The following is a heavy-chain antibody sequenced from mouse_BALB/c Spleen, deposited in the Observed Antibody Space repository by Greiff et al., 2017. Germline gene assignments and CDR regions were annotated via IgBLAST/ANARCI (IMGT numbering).Heavy chain of an antibody. V-gene: IGHV5-4*02. CDR1: GFTFSDYY. D-gene: IGHD1-1*01. Sequence: EVQGVESGGGLVKPGGSLKLSCAASGFTFSDYYMYWVRQTPEKRLEWVATISDGGSYTYYPDSVKGRFTISRDNAKNNLYLQMSSLKSEDTAMYYCARSDYGSSYGYAMDYWGQGTSVTVSS. CDR3: ARSDYGSSYGYAMDY. CDR2: ISDGGSYT. J-gene: IGHJ4*01.